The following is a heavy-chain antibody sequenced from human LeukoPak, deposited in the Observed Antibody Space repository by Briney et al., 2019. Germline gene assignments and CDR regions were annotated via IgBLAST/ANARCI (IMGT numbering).Heavy chain of an antibody. J-gene: IGHJ5*02. Sequence: RGSLRLSCAVSGITLSNYGMSSVRQAPGKGLEWVAGISDSGCSTKYADSVKGRFTIARDNRKNTLYLQMNSLRAEDTAVYFCAKRGVVIRVILVGFHKEAYESWGQGALVTVSS. CDR1: GITLSNYG. CDR3: AKRGVVIRVILVGFHKEAYES. V-gene: IGHV3-23*01. D-gene: IGHD3/OR15-3a*01. CDR2: ISDSGCST.